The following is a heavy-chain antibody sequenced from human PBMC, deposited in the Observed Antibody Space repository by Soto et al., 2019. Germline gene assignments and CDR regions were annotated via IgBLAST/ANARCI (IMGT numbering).Heavy chain of an antibody. D-gene: IGHD5-18*01. CDR1: GGSISSGAYS. CDR2: LYHGGAT. Sequence: PSETLSLTCAVSGGSISSGAYSWSWIRQPPGKGLEWIGYLYHGGATYSNPSLKNRVTISGDWSKNQFSLKLNSVTAADTAVYYCARAFTAIGLFDYWGPGILVTVSS. J-gene: IGHJ4*02. CDR3: ARAFTAIGLFDY. V-gene: IGHV4-30-2*01.